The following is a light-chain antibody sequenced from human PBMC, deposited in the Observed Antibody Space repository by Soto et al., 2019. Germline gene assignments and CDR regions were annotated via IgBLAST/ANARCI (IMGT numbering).Light chain of an antibody. Sequence: QSVLTQPASVSGSPGQSITISCTGTSSDVGGYNYVSWYQQHPGKAPKLMIYDVSNRPSGVSNRFSGSKSGNTASLTISGLQAEDEAYFYCTSYTSSTTLPYGLGPGTKVPV. V-gene: IGLV2-14*01. CDR2: DVS. CDR1: SSDVGGYNY. J-gene: IGLJ1*01. CDR3: TSYTSSTTLPYG.